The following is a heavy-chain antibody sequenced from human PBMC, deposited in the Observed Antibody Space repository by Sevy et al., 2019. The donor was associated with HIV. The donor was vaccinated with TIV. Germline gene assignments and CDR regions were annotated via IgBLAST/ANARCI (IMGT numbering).Heavy chain of an antibody. Sequence: GGSLRLSCAASGFTVNSNYMTWVRQAPGKGLEWLAVIWFDGSNEYYADSVKGRFTISRDIAKNTLHLQMNSLRAEDTAVYYCARDLEFYDYGDYGPAFNPDYWGRGTLVTVSS. CDR3: ARDLEFYDYGDYGPAFNPDY. J-gene: IGHJ4*02. CDR1: GFTVNSNY. V-gene: IGHV3-33*08. D-gene: IGHD4-17*01. CDR2: IWFDGSNE.